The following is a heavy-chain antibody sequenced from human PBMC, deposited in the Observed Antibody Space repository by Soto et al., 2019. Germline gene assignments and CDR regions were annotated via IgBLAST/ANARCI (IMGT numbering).Heavy chain of an antibody. J-gene: IGHJ4*02. CDR3: ARELSSSWYLYYFDY. V-gene: IGHV1-3*01. D-gene: IGHD6-13*01. CDR1: GDTFTSYA. CDR2: INAGNGNT. Sequence: ASVKVSCKASGDTFTSYAMHWVRQAPGQRLEWMGWINAGNGNTKYSQKFQGRVTITRDTSASTDYMELSRLRSEDTDVYYCARELSSSWYLYYFDYWGQGTLVTVSS.